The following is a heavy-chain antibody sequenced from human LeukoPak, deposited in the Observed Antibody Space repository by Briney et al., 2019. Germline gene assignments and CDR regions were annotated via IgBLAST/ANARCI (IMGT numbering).Heavy chain of an antibody. J-gene: IGHJ4*02. CDR1: GXSISNYY. CDR2: ISYSGST. Sequence: SETLSLTCTVSGXSISNYYWNWIRQPPGKGLEWIGYISYSGSTKYNPSLKSRVTISVDTSKNQFSLQLNSVTAADTAVYYCARTYSGTYYDCWGQGTLVTVSS. D-gene: IGHD1-26*01. V-gene: IGHV4-59*01. CDR3: ARTYSGTYYDC.